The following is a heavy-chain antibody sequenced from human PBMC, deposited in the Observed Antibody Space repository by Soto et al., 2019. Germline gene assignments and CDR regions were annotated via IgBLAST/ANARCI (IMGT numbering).Heavy chain of an antibody. CDR2: INSDGSTI. Sequence: GGSLRLSCAASGFNFGPFWMHWVRQAPGKGLVWVSHINSDGSTIVYADSVKGRFTISRDNAKNTLYLEMNSLRVEDTAVYYCARDRGYPDSFNIWGQGTMVTVSS. D-gene: IGHD3-10*01. CDR1: GFNFGPFW. V-gene: IGHV3-74*01. CDR3: ARDRGYPDSFNI. J-gene: IGHJ3*02.